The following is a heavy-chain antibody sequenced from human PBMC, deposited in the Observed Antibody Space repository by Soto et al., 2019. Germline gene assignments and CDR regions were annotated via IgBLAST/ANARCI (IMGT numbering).Heavy chain of an antibody. CDR2: IRSKAYGGTT. CDR1: GFTFGDYA. J-gene: IGHJ6*03. CDR3: TRDLPYGDYEATYYSYYMDV. D-gene: IGHD4-17*01. V-gene: IGHV3-49*03. Sequence: GGSLRLSCTASGFTFGDYAMSWFRQAPGKGLEWVGFIRSKAYGGTTEYAASVKGRFTISRDDSKSIAYLQMNSLKTEDTAVYYCTRDLPYGDYEATYYSYYMDVWGKGTTVTVSS.